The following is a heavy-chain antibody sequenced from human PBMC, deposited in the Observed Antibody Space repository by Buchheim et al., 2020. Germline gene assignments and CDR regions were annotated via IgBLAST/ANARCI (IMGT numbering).Heavy chain of an antibody. Sequence: EVQLVQSGAEVKKPGESLRISCKGSGYSFTSYWISWVRQMPGKGLEWMGRIDPSDSYSNYSTSFQGHVTISADKSLSTAYPQWRSLKASDAAMYYCARHFLDGSGSYHYYCYYGMDVWGQGTT. D-gene: IGHD3-10*01. CDR1: GYSFTSYW. CDR2: IDPSDSYS. V-gene: IGHV5-10-1*03. J-gene: IGHJ6*02. CDR3: ARHFLDGSGSYHYYCYYGMDV.